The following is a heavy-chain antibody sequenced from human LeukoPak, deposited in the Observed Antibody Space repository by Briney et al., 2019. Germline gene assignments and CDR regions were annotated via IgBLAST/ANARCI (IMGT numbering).Heavy chain of an antibody. J-gene: IGHJ5*02. Sequence: SETLSLTCAVYGGSFSGYYWSWIRQPPGKGLEWIGEINHSGSTNYDPSLKSRVTISVDTSKNQFSLKLSSVTAADTAVYYCATHSAVRGVSYNWFDPWGQGTLVTVSS. D-gene: IGHD3-10*01. CDR3: ATHSAVRGVSYNWFDP. CDR1: GGSFSGYY. CDR2: INHSGST. V-gene: IGHV4-34*01.